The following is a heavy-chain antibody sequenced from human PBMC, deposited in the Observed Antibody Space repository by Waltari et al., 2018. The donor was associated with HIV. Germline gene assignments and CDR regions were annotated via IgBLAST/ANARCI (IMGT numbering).Heavy chain of an antibody. Sequence: EVQLVESGGGLVQPGRSLRLSCTASGFTFGDYAMSWFRQAPGKGLEWVGFIGSKAYGGTTEYAASVKGRFTISRDDSKSIAYLQMNSLKTEDTAVYYCTRDRDYDSSGFIWGQGTMVTVSS. D-gene: IGHD3-22*01. J-gene: IGHJ3*02. CDR3: TRDRDYDSSGFI. CDR1: GFTFGDYA. CDR2: IGSKAYGGTT. V-gene: IGHV3-49*03.